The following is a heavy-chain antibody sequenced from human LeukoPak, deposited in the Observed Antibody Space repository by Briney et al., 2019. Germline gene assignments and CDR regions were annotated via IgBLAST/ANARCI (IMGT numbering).Heavy chain of an antibody. CDR2: INHSGGT. J-gene: IGHJ4*02. CDR1: GESLRGYY. D-gene: IGHD5-18*01. Sequence: SETLSLTCVVYGESLRGYYCNWIRQPPGKGLEWIGEINHSGGTNYNPSLKSRVTISVDTSTNAFSLKLSSVTAADTAVYYCARSQLWSPFSYWGQGTLVTVSS. CDR3: ARSQLWSPFSY. V-gene: IGHV4-34*01.